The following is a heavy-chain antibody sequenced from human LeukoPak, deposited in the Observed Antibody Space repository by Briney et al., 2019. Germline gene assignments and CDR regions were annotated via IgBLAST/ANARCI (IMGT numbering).Heavy chain of an antibody. D-gene: IGHD5-12*01. CDR1: GYTFTGYY. V-gene: IGHV1-2*02. Sequence: ASVKVSCKASGYTFTGYYMHWVRQAPGQGLEWMGWINPNSGGTNYAQKFQGRVTMTRDTSISTVYKELSRLRSDDTAVYYCAKDRAVATIGGIDYWGQGTLVTVSS. J-gene: IGHJ4*02. CDR3: AKDRAVATIGGIDY. CDR2: INPNSGGT.